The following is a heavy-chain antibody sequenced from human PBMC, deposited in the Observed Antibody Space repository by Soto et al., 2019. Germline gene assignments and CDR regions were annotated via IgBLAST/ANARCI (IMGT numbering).Heavy chain of an antibody. Sequence: QVQLVQSGAEVKKPGASVKVSCKASGYTFTSYGISWVRQAPGQGLEWMGWISDYNGNTNYAQKLQGRVTMTTDTSTSTDYMELRSLRSDDTAVYYCARDGVDTATGYYYGMDVWGQGTTVTVSS. J-gene: IGHJ6*02. CDR3: ARDGVDTATGYYYGMDV. CDR2: ISDYNGNT. V-gene: IGHV1-18*01. CDR1: GYTFTSYG. D-gene: IGHD5-18*01.